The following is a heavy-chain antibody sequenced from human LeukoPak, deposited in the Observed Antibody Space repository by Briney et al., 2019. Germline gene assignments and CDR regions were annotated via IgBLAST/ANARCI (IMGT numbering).Heavy chain of an antibody. Sequence: GGSLRLSCAASGFTFDDYAMHWVRQAPGKGLEWVSGISWNSGNIGYADSVKGRFTISRDNAKNSLYLQMNSLRAEDTALYYCARDLEMATILFDYWGQGTLVTVSS. J-gene: IGHJ4*02. D-gene: IGHD5-24*01. CDR1: GFTFDDYA. CDR2: ISWNSGNI. CDR3: ARDLEMATILFDY. V-gene: IGHV3-9*01.